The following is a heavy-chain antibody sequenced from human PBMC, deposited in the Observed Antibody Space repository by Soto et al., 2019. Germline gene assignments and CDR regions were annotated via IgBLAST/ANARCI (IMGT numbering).Heavy chain of an antibody. V-gene: IGHV1-2*02. CDR2: INPNSGGT. CDR1: GYTFTGYY. CDR3: ARRLTASSSWYSFSWFDP. J-gene: IGHJ5*02. Sequence: SVKVACKASGYTFTGYYMHWVRQAPGQGLEWMGWINPNSGGTNDAQKFQGSVTMTRDTSISTAYMELSRLRSDDTAVYYCARRLTASSSWYSFSWFDPCGQGTLVTVSS. D-gene: IGHD6-13*01.